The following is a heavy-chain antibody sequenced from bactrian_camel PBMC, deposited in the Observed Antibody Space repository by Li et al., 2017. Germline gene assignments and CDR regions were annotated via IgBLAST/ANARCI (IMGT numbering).Heavy chain of an antibody. J-gene: IGHJ4*01. Sequence: VQLVESGGGLVQPGGSLTLSCVVSGFSFSAHDMTWVRQAPGKVLEWISSIHSGGRRTYYADSVKGRFTISRDDAKNTVYLQLNSLKFEDMAMYSCATYSSLWTPNYWGQGTQVTVS. CDR1: GFSFSAHD. CDR2: IHSGGRRT. V-gene: IGHV3S40*01. D-gene: IGHD1*01. CDR3: ATYSSLWTPNY.